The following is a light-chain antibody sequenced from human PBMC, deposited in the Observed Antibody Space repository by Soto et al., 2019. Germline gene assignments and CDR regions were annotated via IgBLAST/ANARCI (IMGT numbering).Light chain of an antibody. V-gene: IGKV3-15*01. CDR1: QSISSN. CDR2: GAS. CDR3: QHYNNWPPWT. J-gene: IGKJ1*01. Sequence: EIVMTQSPATLSVSPGERATLSCRASQSISSNLAWYQQKSGQAPRLLIYGASTRATGIPARFSGSGSGTEFTLTISSLQSEDFAVSYCQHYNNWPPWTFGQGTKVEIK.